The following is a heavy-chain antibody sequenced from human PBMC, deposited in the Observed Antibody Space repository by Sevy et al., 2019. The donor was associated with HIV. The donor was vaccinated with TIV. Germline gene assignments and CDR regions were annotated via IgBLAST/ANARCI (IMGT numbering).Heavy chain of an antibody. CDR3: AKLKPRGQWLPPFDY. V-gene: IGHV3-23*01. J-gene: IGHJ4*02. CDR1: GFTFSSYA. CDR2: ISGSGGRT. Sequence: GGSLRLSCAASGFTFSSYAMSRVRQAPGKGLEWVSAISGSGGRTYYADSVKGRFTISRDNSKNTLYLQMNSLRAEDTAVYYCAKLKPRGQWLPPFDYWGQGTLVTV. D-gene: IGHD6-19*01.